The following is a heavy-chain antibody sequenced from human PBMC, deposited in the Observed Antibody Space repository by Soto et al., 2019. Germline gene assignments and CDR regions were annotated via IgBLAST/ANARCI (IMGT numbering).Heavy chain of an antibody. CDR1: GYSFTDYY. CDR3: APSPGGLGLDP. J-gene: IGHJ5*02. V-gene: IGHV1-2*02. Sequence: QVQLVQSGAEVKKPGASVKVSCKASGYSFTDYYIHWVRQAPGQGLEWMGWISPHSGGTKYAQAFQDRVTMTRETSISTVYLDLRRLRSDDTAVYYCAPSPGGLGLDPWGQGTLVTVSS. D-gene: IGHD3-10*01. CDR2: ISPHSGGT.